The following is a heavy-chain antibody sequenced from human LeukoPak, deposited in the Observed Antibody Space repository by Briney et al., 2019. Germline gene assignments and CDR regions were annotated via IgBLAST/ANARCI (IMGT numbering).Heavy chain of an antibody. J-gene: IGHJ4*02. CDR3: AKDRPRDFHLPTYYFDY. CDR2: IYYSGST. Sequence: PSETLSLTCTVSGGSISSSSYYWGWIRQPPGKGLEWIGSIYYSGSTYYNPSLKSRVTISVDTSKNQFSLKLSSVTAADTAVYYCAKDRPRDFHLPTYYFDYWGQGTLVTVSS. CDR1: GGSISSSSYY. V-gene: IGHV4-39*02. D-gene: IGHD3-3*01.